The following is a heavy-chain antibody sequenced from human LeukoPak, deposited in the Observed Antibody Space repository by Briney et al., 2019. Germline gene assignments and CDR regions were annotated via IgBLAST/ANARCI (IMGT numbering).Heavy chain of an antibody. CDR1: GGSISSGDYY. CDR2: IYYSGST. Sequence: KTSETLSLTCTVSGGSISSGDYYWSWIRQPPGKGLEWIGYIYYSGSTYYNPSLKSRVTISVDTSKNQFSLKLSSVTAADTAVYYCARDLVAYYGSGSGSFDYWGQGTLVTVSS. V-gene: IGHV4-30-4*08. J-gene: IGHJ4*02. D-gene: IGHD3-10*01. CDR3: ARDLVAYYGSGSGSFDY.